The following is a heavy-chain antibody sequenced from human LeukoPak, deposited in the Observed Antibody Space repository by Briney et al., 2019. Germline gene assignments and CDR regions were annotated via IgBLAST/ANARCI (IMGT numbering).Heavy chain of an antibody. CDR1: GDSVSSNSAA. Sequence: SQTLSLTCAISGDSVSSNSAAWNWIRQSPSRGLEWLGRTYYRSKWYNDYAVSVKSRITINPDTSKNQFSLQLNSVTPEDTAVYYCARMYYDILTGYYSYFDYWGQGTLVTVSS. CDR2: TYYRSKWYN. J-gene: IGHJ4*02. CDR3: ARMYYDILTGYYSYFDY. D-gene: IGHD3-9*01. V-gene: IGHV6-1*01.